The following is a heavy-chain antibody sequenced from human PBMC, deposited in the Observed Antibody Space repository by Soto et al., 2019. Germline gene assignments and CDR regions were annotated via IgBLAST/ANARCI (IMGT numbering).Heavy chain of an antibody. V-gene: IGHV4-39*01. Sequence: SETLSLTCTVSGDSISSNTYYWDWIRQPPGKGLEWIGSIYYSGSTYYSASLKSRVTISVDTSKNQFSLKLTSVTAADTAVYSCARHHMAFGGILAPIDYWGPGTLVTVSS. CDR2: IYYSGST. CDR3: ARHHMAFGGILAPIDY. CDR1: GDSISSNTYY. J-gene: IGHJ4*02. D-gene: IGHD3-16*02.